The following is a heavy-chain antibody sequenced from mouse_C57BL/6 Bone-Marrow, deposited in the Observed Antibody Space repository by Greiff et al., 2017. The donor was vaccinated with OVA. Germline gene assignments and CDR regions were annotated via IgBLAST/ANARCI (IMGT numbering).Heavy chain of an antibody. CDR3: ARDYNYAMDY. J-gene: IGHJ4*01. CDR2: ISDGGSYT. V-gene: IGHV5-4*03. Sequence: DVKLVESGGGLVKPGGSLKLSCAASGFTFSSYAMSWVRQTPEKRLEWVATISDGGSYTYYPDNVKGRFTISRDNAKNNLYLQMGHLKSEDTAMYYCARDYNYAMDYWGQGTSVTVSS. CDR1: GFTFSSYA. D-gene: IGHD2-12*01.